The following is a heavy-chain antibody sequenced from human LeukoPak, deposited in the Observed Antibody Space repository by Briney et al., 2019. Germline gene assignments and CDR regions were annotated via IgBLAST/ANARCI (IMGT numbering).Heavy chain of an antibody. V-gene: IGHV4-61*01. D-gene: IGHD6-19*01. J-gene: IGHJ4*02. CDR3: ARYPLIGGWPDY. Sequence: SETLSLTCTVSGGSVSSGSYYWSWIRQPPGKGLEWIGYIYYSGSTNYNPSLKSRVTISVDTSKNQFSLKLSSVTAADTAVYYCARYPLIGGWPDYWGQGTLVTVSS. CDR1: GGSVSSGSYY. CDR2: IYYSGST.